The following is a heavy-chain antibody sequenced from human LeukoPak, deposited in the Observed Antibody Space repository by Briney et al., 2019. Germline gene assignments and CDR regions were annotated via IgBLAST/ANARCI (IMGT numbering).Heavy chain of an antibody. J-gene: IGHJ4*02. CDR2: TYYRSKWYN. CDR1: GDSVTSNSAA. CDR3: ARGNYDSSGYSFDY. Sequence: SQTLSLTCAIYGDSVTSNSAAWNWIRQSPSRGLEWLGRTYYRSKWYNDYAVSVKSRITINPDTSKNQFSLQLNSVTPEDTAVYYCARGNYDSSGYSFDYWGQGTLVTLSS. D-gene: IGHD3-22*01. V-gene: IGHV6-1*01.